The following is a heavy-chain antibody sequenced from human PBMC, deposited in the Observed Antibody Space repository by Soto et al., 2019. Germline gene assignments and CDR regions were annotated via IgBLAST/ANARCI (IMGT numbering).Heavy chain of an antibody. J-gene: IGHJ4*02. CDR1: GFTFSNAW. Sequence: GGSLRLSCAASGFTFSNAWMSWVRQAPGKGLEWVGRIKSKTDGGTTDYAAPVKGRFTISRDDSKNTLYLQMNSLKTEDTAVYYCTTYLYSSGYYPYFDYWGQGTLVTVSS. CDR2: IKSKTDGGTT. V-gene: IGHV3-15*01. CDR3: TTYLYSSGYYPYFDY. D-gene: IGHD3-22*01.